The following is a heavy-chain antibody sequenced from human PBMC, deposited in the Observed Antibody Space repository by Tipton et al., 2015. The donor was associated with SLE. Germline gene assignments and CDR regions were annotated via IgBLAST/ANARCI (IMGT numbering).Heavy chain of an antibody. J-gene: IGHJ6*03. D-gene: IGHD1-26*01. V-gene: IGHV4-61*02. CDR3: ARDSVGLVDNYHYYYMDV. CDR1: GASIGSGSSY. Sequence: VSGASIGSGSSYWSWIRQPAGKGLEWIGRIFSRGSTNSNLSLKSRVTISLDASKNQFSLKLSSVTAADTAVYYCARDSVGLVDNYHYYYMDVWGKGTTVTISS. CDR2: IFSRGST.